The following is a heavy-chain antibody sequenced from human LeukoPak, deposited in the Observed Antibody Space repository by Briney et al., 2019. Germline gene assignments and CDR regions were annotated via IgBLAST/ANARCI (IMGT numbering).Heavy chain of an antibody. J-gene: IGHJ4*02. D-gene: IGHD3-10*01. V-gene: IGHV3-30*02. CDR3: ATQFGSGTLANEYDY. CDR2: IRSDGSNK. Sequence: GGSLRLSCAASGFTFSVYGMHWVRQAPGKGLEWVSFIRSDGSNKYYTESVKGRFTVSRDNSNNTLYLQMNSLRVEDTAVYYCATQFGSGTLANEYDYWGQGSLVTISS. CDR1: GFTFSVYG.